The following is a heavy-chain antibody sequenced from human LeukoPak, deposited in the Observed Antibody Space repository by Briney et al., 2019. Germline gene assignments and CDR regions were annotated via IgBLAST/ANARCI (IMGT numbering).Heavy chain of an antibody. Sequence: ASVKVSCKASGYTFTGYFIHWVRPAPGQGLAWMGWINPSSGSPNYAQKFQGRVTMTIDTSITTAYMELTRLRSDDTAIYYCASRGYYYASDIWGQGTLVAVSS. CDR2: INPSSGSP. CDR3: ASRGYYYASDI. V-gene: IGHV1-2*02. J-gene: IGHJ3*02. CDR1: GYTFTGYF. D-gene: IGHD3-22*01.